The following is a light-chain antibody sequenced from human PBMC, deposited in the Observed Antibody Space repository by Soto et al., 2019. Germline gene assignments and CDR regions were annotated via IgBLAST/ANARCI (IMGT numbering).Light chain of an antibody. CDR2: AAS. Sequence: EIVLTQSPGILSLSPGERATLSCRASQSVSNSYLAWYQQKPGQAPRLLMYAASNRATGIPDRFSGSGSGTDFTLTISRLEPEDFAVYHCQQFPTWTFGQGTKVEIK. CDR1: QSVSNSY. CDR3: QQFPTWT. V-gene: IGKV3-20*01. J-gene: IGKJ1*01.